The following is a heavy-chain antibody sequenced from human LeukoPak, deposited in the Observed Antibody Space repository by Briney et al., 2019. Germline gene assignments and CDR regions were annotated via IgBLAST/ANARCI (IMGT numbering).Heavy chain of an antibody. Sequence: SETLSLTCAVYGGSFSGYYWSWIRQPPGKGLEWIGEINHSGSTNYNPSLKSRVTISVDTSKNQFSLKLSSVTAADTAVYYCARRYCSGGSCYYFDYWGQGTLVTVSS. CDR3: ARRYCSGGSCYYFDY. J-gene: IGHJ4*02. CDR1: GGSFSGYY. D-gene: IGHD2-15*01. CDR2: INHSGST. V-gene: IGHV4-34*01.